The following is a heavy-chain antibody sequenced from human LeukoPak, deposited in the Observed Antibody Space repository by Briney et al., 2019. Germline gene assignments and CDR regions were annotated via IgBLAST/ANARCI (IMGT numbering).Heavy chain of an antibody. CDR1: GYSISSGYY. V-gene: IGHV4-38-2*02. J-gene: IGHJ4*02. CDR3: AAQDYDYVWGSYFDY. Sequence: PSETLSLTCTVSGYSISSGYYWGWIRQPPGKGLEWIGSIYYSGSTYYNPSLKSRVTISVDTSKNQFSLKLSSVTAADTAVYYCAAQDYDYVWGSYFDYWGQGTLVTVSS. CDR2: IYYSGST. D-gene: IGHD3-16*01.